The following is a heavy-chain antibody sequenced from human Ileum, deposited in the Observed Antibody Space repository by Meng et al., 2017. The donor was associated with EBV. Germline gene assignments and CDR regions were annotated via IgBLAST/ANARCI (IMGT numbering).Heavy chain of an antibody. V-gene: IGHV1-3*01. D-gene: IGHD2-2*01. CDR2: LNAGNGNT. J-gene: IGHJ4*02. CDR1: GYSFTTYA. Sequence: QVQLVQSGAEVKKPXXXXXXXCKASGYSFTTYAMHWVRQAPGQRLEWMGWLNAGNGNTKYSEKFQSRVTITRDTAASTAYMELSSLRSEDTAVYYCARTGCSSSSCYDYWGQGTLVTVSS. CDR3: ARTGCSSSSCYDY.